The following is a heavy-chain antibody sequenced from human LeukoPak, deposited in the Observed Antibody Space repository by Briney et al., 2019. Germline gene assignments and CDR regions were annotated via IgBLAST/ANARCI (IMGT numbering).Heavy chain of an antibody. J-gene: IGHJ4*02. Sequence: SETLSLTCTVSGGSINNYYWTWIRQPPGKGLEWIGYIYTSGSTDYNPSLKGRVTMSLDTSKNQFSLTLRSVTAADTAVYYCARSFDFWSGYYDYWGQGTLVTVSS. D-gene: IGHD3-3*01. CDR1: GGSINNYY. CDR3: ARSFDFWSGYYDY. CDR2: IYTSGST. V-gene: IGHV4-4*09.